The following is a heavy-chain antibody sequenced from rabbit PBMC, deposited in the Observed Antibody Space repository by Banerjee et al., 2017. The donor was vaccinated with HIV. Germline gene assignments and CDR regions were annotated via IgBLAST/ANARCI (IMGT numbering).Heavy chain of an antibody. J-gene: IGHJ4*01. CDR2: INSHTGHP. CDR1: GFDHSSSAW. V-gene: IGHV1S45*01. Sequence: QEQLEEAGGGLIQPGGSLKLACKASGFDHSSSAWIGWVLQAPGKGLDWIACINSHTGHPAYASWAKGPITISKPSPTTVTLQMSIPTAADTATYICARDLAGVTGWNFNLWGPGTLVTVS. CDR3: ARDLAGVTGWNFNL. D-gene: IGHD4-1*01.